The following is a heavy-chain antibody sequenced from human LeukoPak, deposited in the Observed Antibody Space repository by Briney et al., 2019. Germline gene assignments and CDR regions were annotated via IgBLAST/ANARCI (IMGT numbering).Heavy chain of an antibody. J-gene: IGHJ3*02. CDR2: INHSGST. CDR3: ARYPRTWLQSGTAFDI. D-gene: IGHD5-12*01. V-gene: IGHV4-34*01. Sequence: PSETLSLTCAVYGGSFSGYYWSWIRQPPGKGLEWIGEINHSGSTNYNPSLKSRVTTSVDTPKNQFSLKLSSVTAADTAVYYCARYPRTWLQSGTAFDIWGQGTMVTVSS. CDR1: GGSFSGYY.